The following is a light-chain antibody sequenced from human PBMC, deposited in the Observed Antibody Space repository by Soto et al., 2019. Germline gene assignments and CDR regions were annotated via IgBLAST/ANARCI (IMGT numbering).Light chain of an antibody. V-gene: IGKV3-20*01. CDR1: QSLRSDF. CDR2: ASS. CDR3: QQFGISPRT. Sequence: EIVLTQSPGTLSLFPGERATLSCRASQSLRSDFVAWYQQKPGQAPRLLIYASSTRATGIPGRFSGSGSGTDFTLTITSLEPEDFAVYYCQQFGISPRTFGQGTKLE. J-gene: IGKJ2*01.